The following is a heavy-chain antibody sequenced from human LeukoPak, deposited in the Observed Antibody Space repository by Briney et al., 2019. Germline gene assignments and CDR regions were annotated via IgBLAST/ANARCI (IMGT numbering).Heavy chain of an antibody. CDR3: ARYYYDSSGYYSVLFDY. D-gene: IGHD3-22*01. V-gene: IGHV1-2*02. Sequence: GASVKVSCKASGYTFTGYYMHWVRQAPGQGLEWMGWINPNSGGTNYAQKSQGRVTMTRDTSISTAYMELSRLRSDDTAVYYCARYYYDSSGYYSVLFDYWGQGTLVTVSS. CDR2: INPNSGGT. J-gene: IGHJ4*02. CDR1: GYTFTGYY.